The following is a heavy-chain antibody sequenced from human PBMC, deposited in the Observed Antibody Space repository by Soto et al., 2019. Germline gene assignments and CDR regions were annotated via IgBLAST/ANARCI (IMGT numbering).Heavy chain of an antibody. J-gene: IGHJ4*02. Sequence: SVKVSCKASGGTFSSYAISWVRQAPGQGLEWMGGINPIFGTPHYAQKYQGRVTITADTFTSTAYMELTRLTSDDTAVYFCAREGRHFDYWGQGTLVTVSS. CDR1: GGTFSSYA. CDR2: INPIFGTP. V-gene: IGHV1-69*06. CDR3: AREGRHFDY.